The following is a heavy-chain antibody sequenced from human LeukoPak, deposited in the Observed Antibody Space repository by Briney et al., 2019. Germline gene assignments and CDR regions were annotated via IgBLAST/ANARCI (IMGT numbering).Heavy chain of an antibody. J-gene: IGHJ4*02. CDR1: GDSVSSNSVT. D-gene: IGHD6-13*01. CDR2: TYYRSKWYN. Sequence: SQTLSLTCAISGDSVSSNSVTWNWIRQSPSRGLEWLGRTYYRSKWYNDYAVSVKSRITINPDTSKNQFSLQLNSVTPEDTAVYFCARDQIASAGPNDYWGQGTLVTVSS. V-gene: IGHV6-1*01. CDR3: ARDQIASAGPNDY.